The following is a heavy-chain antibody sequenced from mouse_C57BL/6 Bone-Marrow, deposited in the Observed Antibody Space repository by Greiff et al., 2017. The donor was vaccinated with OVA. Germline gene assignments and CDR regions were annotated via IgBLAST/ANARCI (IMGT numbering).Heavy chain of an antibody. CDR3: ARLTGTSWFAY. V-gene: IGHV1-54*01. D-gene: IGHD4-1*01. CDR1: GYAFTNYL. J-gene: IGHJ3*01. CDR2: INPGSGGT. Sequence: VQLQQSGAELVRPGTSVKVSCKASGYAFTNYLIEWVKQRPGQGLEWIGVINPGSGGTNYNEKFKGKATLTADKSSSTAYMQLSSLTSEDSAVYFCARLTGTSWFAYWGQGTLVTVSA.